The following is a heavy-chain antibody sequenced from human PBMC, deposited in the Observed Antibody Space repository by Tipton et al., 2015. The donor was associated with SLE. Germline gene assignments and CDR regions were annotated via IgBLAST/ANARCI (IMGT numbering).Heavy chain of an antibody. CDR2: IYPGDSDT. J-gene: IGHJ2*01. D-gene: IGHD4-11*01. CDR3: ARHVGGTTILPRYFDL. CDR1: GYSFTSYW. Sequence: QLVQSGAEVKKPGESLKISCKGSGYSFTSYWIGWVRQMPGKGLEWMGIIYPGDSDTSYSPSFQGQVTISADKSISTAYLQWSSLKASDTAMYYCARHVGGTTILPRYFDLWGRGTLVTVSS. V-gene: IGHV5-51*01.